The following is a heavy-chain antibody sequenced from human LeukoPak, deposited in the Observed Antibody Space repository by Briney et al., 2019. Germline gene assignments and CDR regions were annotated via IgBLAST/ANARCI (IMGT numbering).Heavy chain of an antibody. CDR1: GFTFSSYA. Sequence: GGSLRLSCAASGFTFSSYAMSWVRQAPGKGLEWVSAISGSGGSTYYADSVKGRFTISRDNSKNTLYLQMNRLRAEDTAVYYCAKTIAAAGRGSFQHWGQGTLVTVSS. J-gene: IGHJ1*01. CDR2: ISGSGGST. CDR3: AKTIAAAGRGSFQH. V-gene: IGHV3-23*01. D-gene: IGHD6-13*01.